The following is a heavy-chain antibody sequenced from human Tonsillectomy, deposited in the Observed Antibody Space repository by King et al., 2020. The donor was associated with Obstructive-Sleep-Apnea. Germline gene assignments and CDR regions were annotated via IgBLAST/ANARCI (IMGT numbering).Heavy chain of an antibody. V-gene: IGHV4-38-2*02. CDR3: AREETCYTSSCQFDY. J-gene: IGHJ4*02. D-gene: IGHD3-9*01. CDR1: GFSIKSGYY. Sequence: VQLQESGPGLVKPSETLTLICTVSGFSIKSGYYWGWIRQPPGKGPEWIGSIFHSGSTNFHPSLRSRVTISVDTSKNQSSLRLSSVTAADTAIYYCAREETCYTSSCQFDYWGQGTLVTVSS. CDR2: IFHSGST.